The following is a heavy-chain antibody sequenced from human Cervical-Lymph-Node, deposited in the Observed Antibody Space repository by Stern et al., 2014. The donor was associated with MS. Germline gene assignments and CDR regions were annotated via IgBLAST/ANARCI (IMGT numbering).Heavy chain of an antibody. D-gene: IGHD3-16*01. J-gene: IGHJ6*02. CDR3: ARTHYVWGSAYGMDV. Sequence: QVTLKESGPALVKPTQTLTLTCTFSGFSLSTSGMCVSWIRQPPGKALEWLALLYLDDNKDYSTSLRTRLTTSKDTSKNQVVLTMTNMDPVDTATYYCARTHYVWGSAYGMDVWGQGTTVTVSS. CDR1: GFSLSTSGMC. CDR2: LYLDDNK. V-gene: IGHV2-70*01.